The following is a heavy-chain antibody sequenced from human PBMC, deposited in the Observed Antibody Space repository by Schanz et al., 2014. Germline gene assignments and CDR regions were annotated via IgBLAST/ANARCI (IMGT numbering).Heavy chain of an antibody. CDR2: IATSSSTR. CDR1: GFDFNSYS. CDR3: ASGVHVSSLQKGLQF. V-gene: IGHV3-48*01. Sequence: EVRLVESGGGLVQPGGSLRLSCEAPGFDFNSYSMNWVRQVPGKGLEWLSYIATSSSTRHYADSVKGRVTISRDNAKNSVSLQMRRLRVEDTAVYYCASGVHVSSLQKGLQFWGRGTLVIVSS. D-gene: IGHD3-10*01. J-gene: IGHJ1*01.